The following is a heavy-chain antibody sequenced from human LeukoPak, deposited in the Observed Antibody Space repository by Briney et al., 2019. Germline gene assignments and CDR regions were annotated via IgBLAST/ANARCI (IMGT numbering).Heavy chain of an antibody. V-gene: IGHV3-23*01. Sequence: GGSLRLSCAASGLTLSFSNYAMTWVRRAPGKGLEWVSVISGSGGTTYYADSVQGRFTISRDNSKNTLYLEMNSLSPDDTAVYYCARGVEPLAANTLAYWGQGTLVTVSS. CDR2: ISGSGGTT. J-gene: IGHJ4*02. CDR3: ARGVEPLAANTLAY. D-gene: IGHD1-14*01. CDR1: GLTLSFSNYA.